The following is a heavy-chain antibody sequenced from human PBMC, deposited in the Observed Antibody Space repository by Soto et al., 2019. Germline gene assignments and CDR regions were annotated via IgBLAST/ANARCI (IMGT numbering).Heavy chain of an antibody. CDR3: ARTYCSGGSCSRQTSYYYGMDV. Sequence: QVQLVQSGAEVKKPGSSVKVSCKASGGTFSSYTISWVRQAPGQGLEWMGRIIPILGIANYAQKFQGRVTITADKSTSTAYMELSSLRSEDTAVYYCARTYCSGGSCSRQTSYYYGMDVWGQGTTVTVSS. V-gene: IGHV1-69*02. CDR1: GGTFSSYT. J-gene: IGHJ6*02. D-gene: IGHD2-15*01. CDR2: IIPILGIA.